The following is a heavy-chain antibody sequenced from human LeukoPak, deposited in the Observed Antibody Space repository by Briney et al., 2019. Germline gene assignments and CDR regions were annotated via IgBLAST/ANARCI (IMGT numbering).Heavy chain of an antibody. D-gene: IGHD6-13*01. CDR2: IYYSGIT. CDR3: ARDLGWGIAAAGTEEDAFDI. CDR1: GGSISSSNYY. V-gene: IGHV4-39*02. J-gene: IGHJ3*02. Sequence: SETLSLTCTVSGGSISSSNYYWGWIRQPPGKGLEWIGSIYYSGITYYNPSLKSRVTISVDTSKNQFSLKLSSVTAADTAVYYCARDLGWGIAAAGTEEDAFDIWGQGTMVTVSS.